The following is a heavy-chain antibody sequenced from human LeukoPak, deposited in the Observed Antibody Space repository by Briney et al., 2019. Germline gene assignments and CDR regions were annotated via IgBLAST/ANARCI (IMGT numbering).Heavy chain of an antibody. J-gene: IGHJ4*02. Sequence: GASVKVSCKASGYTFTDNYIHWLLQAPGQGLEWMGRINPNSGATNYAQNFLGRVTMARDTSISTAYMELNSLTSDDTAVYYCARVLFRGSSRFDYWGQGTLVIVSS. CDR1: GYTFTDNY. V-gene: IGHV1-2*06. D-gene: IGHD1-26*01. CDR2: INPNSGAT. CDR3: ARVLFRGSSRFDY.